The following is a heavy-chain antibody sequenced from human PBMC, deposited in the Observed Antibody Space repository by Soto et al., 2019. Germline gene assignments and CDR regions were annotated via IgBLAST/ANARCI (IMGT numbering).Heavy chain of an antibody. CDR1: GFTFSSSA. CDR2: SVVGSGNT. CDR3: AADRHWSSTRCYPYNFDY. V-gene: IGHV1-58*01. J-gene: IGHJ4*02. Sequence: QMQLVQSGPEVKKPGTSVRVSCKASGFTFSSSAVKWVRQARGQRLEWIGWSVVGSGNTNYAQKFQERVTITSDMSTSTAYMELSSLRSEDTAVYYCAADRHWSSTRCYPYNFDYWGQGTLVTVSS. D-gene: IGHD2-2*01.